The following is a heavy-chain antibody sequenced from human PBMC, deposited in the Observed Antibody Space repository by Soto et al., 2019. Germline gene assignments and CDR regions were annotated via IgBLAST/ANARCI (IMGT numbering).Heavy chain of an antibody. CDR3: ATGGSGTYYLGPLDY. D-gene: IGHD3-10*01. CDR1: AFSLKTYW. Sequence: EVQLVESGGGLVLPGGSLRLSCVGSAFSLKTYWMAWVRQAPGKGLECVANIRQYGDDTFYVDSVKGRFTISRDNANNSVYLQMDNLRAEDTGVYYCATGGSGTYYLGPLDYWGQGIMVIVSS. J-gene: IGHJ4*02. V-gene: IGHV3-7*01. CDR2: IRQYGDDT.